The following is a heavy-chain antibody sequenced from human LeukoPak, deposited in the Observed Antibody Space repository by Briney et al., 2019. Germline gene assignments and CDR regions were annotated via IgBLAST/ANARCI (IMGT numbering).Heavy chain of an antibody. CDR1: GGSISSNY. J-gene: IGHJ4*02. Sequence: SETLSLTRTVSGGSISSNYWSWIRQPAGKGLEWIGRIYSSGSTNYNLSLMSRVTMSVDTSNNQFSLKLSSVTAADTAVYYCARAPLYNGSPPPAFDYWGQGTLVTVSS. CDR3: ARAPLYNGSPPPAFDY. CDR2: IYSSGST. D-gene: IGHD3-10*01. V-gene: IGHV4-4*07.